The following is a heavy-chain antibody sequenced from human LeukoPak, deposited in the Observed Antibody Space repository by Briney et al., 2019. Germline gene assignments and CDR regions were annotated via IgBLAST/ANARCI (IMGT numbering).Heavy chain of an antibody. V-gene: IGHV1-69*13. D-gene: IGHD2-21*01. CDR2: ITPMFGTA. Sequence: SVKISCKASGGTFSNYAISWVRQAPGQGLEWMGGITPMFGTAKYAQKFQGRVTITADESTSTAYMELSSLRSEDTAVYYCARDSSEFRSLIPHWGQGTLVTVSS. CDR3: ARDSSEFRSLIPH. J-gene: IGHJ1*01. CDR1: GGTFSNYA.